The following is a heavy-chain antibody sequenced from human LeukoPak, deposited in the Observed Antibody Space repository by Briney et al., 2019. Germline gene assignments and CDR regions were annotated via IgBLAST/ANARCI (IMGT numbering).Heavy chain of an antibody. J-gene: IGHJ4*02. CDR1: GFTFTRYA. V-gene: IGHV3-30-3*01. CDR3: ASHFDTSGYHYFDF. D-gene: IGHD3-22*01. CDR2: ISYDGSNK. Sequence: GGSLRLSCAASGFTFTRYAMHWVRQAPGKGLEWLAVISYDGSNKYYADSVRGRFTISRDSSKNTLYLHMNSLRAEDTAVYYCASHFDTSGYHYFDFRGQGTLVTVSS.